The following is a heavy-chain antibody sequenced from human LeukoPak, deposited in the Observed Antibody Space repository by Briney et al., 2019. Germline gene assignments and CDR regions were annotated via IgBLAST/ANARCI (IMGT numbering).Heavy chain of an antibody. Sequence: PGGSLRLSCAASGFTFSSYGMHWVRQAPGKGLEWVAVISYDGSNKYYADSVKGRFTISRDNSKNTLYLQMNSLGAEDTAVYYCAKGGGSGSYSDYWGQGTLVTVSS. D-gene: IGHD3-10*01. V-gene: IGHV3-30*18. J-gene: IGHJ4*02. CDR3: AKGGGSGSYSDY. CDR1: GFTFSSYG. CDR2: ISYDGSNK.